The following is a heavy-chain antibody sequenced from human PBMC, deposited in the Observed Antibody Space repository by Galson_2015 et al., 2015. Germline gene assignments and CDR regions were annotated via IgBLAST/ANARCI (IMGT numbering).Heavy chain of an antibody. CDR2: ISSSSSYI. CDR3: ARLWFGEYQRAPFDY. CDR1: GFTFSSYS. D-gene: IGHD3-10*01. V-gene: IGHV3-21*01. Sequence: PLRLSCAASGFTFSSYSMNWVRQAPGKGLEWVSSISSSSSYIYYADSVKGRFTISRDNAKNSLYLQMNSLRAEDTAVYYCARLWFGEYQRAPFDYWGQGTLVTVSS. J-gene: IGHJ4*02.